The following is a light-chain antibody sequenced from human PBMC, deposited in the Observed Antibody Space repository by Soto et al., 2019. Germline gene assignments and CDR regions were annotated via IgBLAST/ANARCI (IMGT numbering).Light chain of an antibody. V-gene: IGKV3-20*01. J-gene: IGKJ5*01. Sequence: EVVLTQSPGTRSLYPWDRASLSCRGSQNLSRYFLAWYQHKPGQAPRLLISGASRRATGIPDRFSGAGSGTDFTLTITSLQPEDFATYYCQQLFDSPITFGQGTRLEI. CDR3: QQLFDSPIT. CDR2: GAS. CDR1: QNLSRYF.